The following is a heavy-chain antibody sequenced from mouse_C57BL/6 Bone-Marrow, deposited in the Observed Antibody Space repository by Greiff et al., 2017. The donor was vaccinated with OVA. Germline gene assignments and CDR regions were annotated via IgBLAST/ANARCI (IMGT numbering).Heavy chain of an antibody. CDR3: ARVSYYGSGYYAMDY. CDR2: IYPGDGDT. CDR1: GYAFSSSW. J-gene: IGHJ4*01. D-gene: IGHD1-1*01. V-gene: IGHV1-82*01. Sequence: QVQLQQSGPELVKPGASVKISCKASGYAFSSSWMNWVKQRPGKGLEWIGRIYPGDGDTNYNGKFKGKATLTADKSSSTAYMQLSSLTSEDSAVYFCARVSYYGSGYYAMDYWGQGTSVTVSS.